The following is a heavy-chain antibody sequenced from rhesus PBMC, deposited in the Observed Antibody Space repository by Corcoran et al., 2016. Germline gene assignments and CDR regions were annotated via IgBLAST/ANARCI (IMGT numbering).Heavy chain of an antibody. V-gene: IGHV4S9*01. CDR3: ASPFERGRFEV. D-gene: IGHD3-34*01. Sequence: QVRLQESGPGLVKSSETLSLTCAVSGGPTSESSFWNLIRQPPGKGLEWIGNIYANSVTTYNPSLKSRVTISKDTSNNQFFLKVTSVTAADTAVYYCASPFERGRFEVWGAGVLVTVSS. J-gene: IGHJ5-1*01. CDR1: GGPTSESSF. CDR2: IYANSVTT.